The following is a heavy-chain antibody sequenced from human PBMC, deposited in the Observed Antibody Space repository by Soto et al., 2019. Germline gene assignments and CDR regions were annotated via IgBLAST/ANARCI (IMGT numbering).Heavy chain of an antibody. D-gene: IGHD6-13*01. CDR3: ARAKAPLYSSSWYWFDP. CDR1: GGSISSSNW. V-gene: IGHV4-4*02. CDR2: IYHSGST. Sequence: SETLSLTCAVSGGSISSSNWWSWVRQPPGKGLEWIGEIYHSGSTNYNPSLKSRVTISVDKSKNQFSLKLSSVTAADTAVYYCARAKAPLYSSSWYWFDPWGQGTLVTVSS. J-gene: IGHJ5*02.